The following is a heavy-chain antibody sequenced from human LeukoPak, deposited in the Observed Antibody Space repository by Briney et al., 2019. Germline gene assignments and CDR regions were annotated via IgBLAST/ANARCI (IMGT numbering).Heavy chain of an antibody. Sequence: SETLSLTCTVSGGSISSSSYYWGWIRQPPGKGLEWIGSIYYSGSTYYNPSLKSRVTISVDTSKNQFSLKLSSVTAADTAVYYCASFLWGRGRRMALAHDYWGQGTLVTVSS. CDR3: ASFLWGRGRRMALAHDY. J-gene: IGHJ4*02. CDR2: IYYSGST. V-gene: IGHV4-39*07. CDR1: GGSISSSSYY. D-gene: IGHD3-16*01.